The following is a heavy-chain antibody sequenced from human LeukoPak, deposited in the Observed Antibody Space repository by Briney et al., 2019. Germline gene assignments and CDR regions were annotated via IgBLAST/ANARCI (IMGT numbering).Heavy chain of an antibody. V-gene: IGHV3-23*01. CDR2: VSGSDSRT. Sequence: HPGGSLRLSCSASGFTFSNYAMSWVRQAPGKGLEWVSVVSGSDSRTYYTDSVKGRFAISRDSSLNTVYLEMNSLRADDTAVYYCAKGLPSLVWGDFDHWGQGSLVTVSS. CDR1: GFTFSNYA. J-gene: IGHJ4*02. CDR3: AKGLPSLVWGDFDH. D-gene: IGHD3-16*01.